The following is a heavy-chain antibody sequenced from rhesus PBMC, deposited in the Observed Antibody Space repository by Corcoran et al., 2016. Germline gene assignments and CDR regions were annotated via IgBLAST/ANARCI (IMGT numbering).Heavy chain of an antibody. V-gene: IGHV4-147*01. J-gene: IGHJ4*01. D-gene: IGHD5-42*01. CDR1: GASISSNY. CDR2: IFGGGGST. CDR3: ARSRFGDTGGTVNFYWDY. Sequence: QVQLQESGPGLVKPSETLSLTCAVSGASISSNYWSWIRQPPGKGLEWSGYIFGGGGSTSSHPSLKRRVTVSKDASKNQFSLKLSSVTAAATAVYYCARSRFGDTGGTVNFYWDYWGQGVLVTVSS.